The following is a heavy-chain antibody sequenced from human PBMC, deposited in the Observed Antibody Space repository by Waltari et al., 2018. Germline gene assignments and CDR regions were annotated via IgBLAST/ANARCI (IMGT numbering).Heavy chain of an antibody. CDR3: ARQPCNDGGRWFDP. D-gene: IGHD1-1*01. CDR1: GYSISSGYY. CDR2: IYHSGST. V-gene: IGHV4-38-2*01. J-gene: IGHJ5*02. Sequence: QVQLQESGPGLVKPSETLSLTCAVSGYSISSGYYWGWIRQPPGKGLEWIGSIYHSGSTYYNPSLKSRVTISVDMSKNQFSLKLSSVTAADTAVYYCARQPCNDGGRWFDPWGQGTLVTVSS.